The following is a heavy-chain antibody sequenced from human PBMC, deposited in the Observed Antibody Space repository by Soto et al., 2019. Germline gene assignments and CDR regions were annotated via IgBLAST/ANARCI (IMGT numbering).Heavy chain of an antibody. Sequence: GGSLRLSCAASGFTFSGYAMHWVRQAPGKGLEWVAVISYDGSNKYYADSVKGRFTISRDNSKNTLYLQMNSLRAEDTAVYYCARQYYNWNYAGYYYYGMDVWGQGTTVTVSS. D-gene: IGHD1-7*01. V-gene: IGHV3-30-3*01. CDR3: ARQYYNWNYAGYYYYGMDV. J-gene: IGHJ6*02. CDR1: GFTFSGYA. CDR2: ISYDGSNK.